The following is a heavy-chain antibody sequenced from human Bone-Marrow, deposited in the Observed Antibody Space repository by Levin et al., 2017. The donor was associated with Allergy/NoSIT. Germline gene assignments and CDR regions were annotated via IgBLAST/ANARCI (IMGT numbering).Heavy chain of an antibody. CDR1: GGSITSSY. CDR3: ARLNLANCGGGCRIYNGMDV. Sequence: SETLSLTCTVFGGSITSSYWSWVRQPPGRGLESIAYINNGGSTSYNPSLKSQVTILIDTSKNQFSLKVTSVTAADTAVYYCARLNLANCGGGCRIYNGMDVWGQGTTVTVSS. J-gene: IGHJ6*02. D-gene: IGHD2-21*02. V-gene: IGHV4-59*01. CDR2: INNGGST.